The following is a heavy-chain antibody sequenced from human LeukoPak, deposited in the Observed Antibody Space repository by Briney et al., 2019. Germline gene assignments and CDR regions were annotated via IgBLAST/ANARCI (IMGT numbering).Heavy chain of an antibody. V-gene: IGHV4-30-4*08. CDR3: AREFFGPTGIRHAFDI. D-gene: IGHD3-3*01. CDR2: IYYSGST. Sequence: PSETLSLTCTVSGGSISSGDYYWSWIRQPPGKGLEWIGYIYYSGSTYYNPSLKSRVTISVDTSKNQFSLKLSSVTAADTAVYYCAREFFGPTGIRHAFDIWGQGTMVTVSS. J-gene: IGHJ3*02. CDR1: GGSISSGDYY.